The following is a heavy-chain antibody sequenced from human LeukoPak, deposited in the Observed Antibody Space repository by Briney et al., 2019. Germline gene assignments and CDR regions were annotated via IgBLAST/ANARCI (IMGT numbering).Heavy chain of an antibody. CDR1: GFSFSSSW. V-gene: IGHV3-74*01. CDR2: MNSDGSTT. J-gene: IGHJ4*02. CDR3: ARAGSYYFEF. Sequence: GGSLRLSCVASGFSFSSSWMHWVRQVPGEGLVWVSRMNSDGSTTDHADSVKGRFAISRDNAKNTLYLRMSSLRAEDTAVYYCARAGSYYFEFWGQGTLVTVSS.